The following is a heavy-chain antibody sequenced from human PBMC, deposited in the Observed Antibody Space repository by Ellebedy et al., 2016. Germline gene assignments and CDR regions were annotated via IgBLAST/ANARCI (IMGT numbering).Heavy chain of an antibody. V-gene: IGHV3-7*03. CDR2: IKEDGREK. J-gene: IGHJ4*02. Sequence: GGSLRLSCAASGFTFSSFWMTWVRQSPGKGLEWVATIKEDGREKYYVDSVKGRFTISRDNAKNSLYLQMNSLRAEDTAVYYCARARIDYWGQGTLVTVSS. D-gene: IGHD1-14*01. CDR3: ARARIDY. CDR1: GFTFSSFW.